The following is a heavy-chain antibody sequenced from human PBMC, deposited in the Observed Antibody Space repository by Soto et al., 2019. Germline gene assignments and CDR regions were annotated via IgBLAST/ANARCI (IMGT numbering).Heavy chain of an antibody. J-gene: IGHJ5*02. V-gene: IGHV4-30-2*01. CDR1: GGSINSGGHS. CDR3: ARNNLDYTKTGGDWFDT. D-gene: IGHD4-4*01. Sequence: QLQLQESVSGLVKPSQTLSLSCTVSGGSINSGGHSWSWIRQPQGKGLEWIGYVYPSGSTNYNPSLMSRDTISGDGSTNQISMRLTSVSAAHTAVYVCARNNLDYTKTGGDWFDTWGTGALVIVSS. CDR2: VYPSGST.